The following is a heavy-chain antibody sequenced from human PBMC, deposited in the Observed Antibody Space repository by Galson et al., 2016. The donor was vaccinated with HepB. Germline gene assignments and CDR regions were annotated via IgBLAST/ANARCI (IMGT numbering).Heavy chain of an antibody. J-gene: IGHJ4*02. CDR2: ISSTSSYI. D-gene: IGHD2-8*02. Sequence: SLRLSCAASGITFSSYSMNWVRQAPGKGLELVSSISSTSSYIYYADSVKGRFTISRDNSKNPLYLQMNSLRVEDTALYYCAKEFVATGGVVGDYWGQGTLVTVSS. CDR1: GITFSSYS. V-gene: IGHV3-21*04. CDR3: AKEFVATGGVVGDY.